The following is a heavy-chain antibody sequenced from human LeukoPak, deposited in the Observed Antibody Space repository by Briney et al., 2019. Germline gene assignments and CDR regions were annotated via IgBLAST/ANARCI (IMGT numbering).Heavy chain of an antibody. CDR3: ARAGATLTSHFDN. V-gene: IGHV1-18*01. Sequence: ASVKVSCKTSGYSFTTYDVSWVRQAPGQGLQWMGWISGSNGKINYLQSFQGRLTLTTDTSTSTAYMELRSLRSDDTAIYYCARAGATLTSHFDNWGQGALVIVSS. CDR2: ISGSNGKI. J-gene: IGHJ4*02. D-gene: IGHD4-17*01. CDR1: GYSFTTYD.